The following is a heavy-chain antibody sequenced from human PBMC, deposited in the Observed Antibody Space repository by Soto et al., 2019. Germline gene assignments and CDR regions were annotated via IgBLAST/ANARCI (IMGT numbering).Heavy chain of an antibody. D-gene: IGHD3-10*01. Sequence: SVKVSCKASGGTFSSYAISWVRQAPGQGLEWMGGIIPIFGTANYAQKFQGRVTITADESTSTAHMELSSLRSEDAAVYYCVRDLVTMVRSTGYYYGMDVWGQGTTVTVSS. CDR3: VRDLVTMVRSTGYYYGMDV. CDR1: GGTFSSYA. J-gene: IGHJ6*02. V-gene: IGHV1-69*13. CDR2: IIPIFGTA.